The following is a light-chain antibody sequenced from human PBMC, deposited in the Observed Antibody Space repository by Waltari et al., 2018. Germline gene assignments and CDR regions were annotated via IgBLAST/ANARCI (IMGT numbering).Light chain of an antibody. J-gene: IGKJ5*01. Sequence: DIQMTQSPSSLSASVGDRVTITCRASRDISRDLNWFQQQPGQAPKLLIYGVSSLQSGVPSRCSGSGSRTDFTLTITSLQPEDFATYYYQQTYTSPPTFGQGTRLEI. CDR2: GVS. CDR1: RDISRD. V-gene: IGKV1-39*01. CDR3: QQTYTSPPT.